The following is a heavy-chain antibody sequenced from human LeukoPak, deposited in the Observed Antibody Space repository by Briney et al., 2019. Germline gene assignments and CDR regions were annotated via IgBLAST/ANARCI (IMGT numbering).Heavy chain of an antibody. CDR1: GFTFSNHP. J-gene: IGHJ4*02. CDR3: AGGGQGYDILTGFFS. V-gene: IGHV3-30-3*01. Sequence: GRSLRLSCAASGFTFSNHPMHWVRQAPGKGLEWVAVISNDGGEKYYADSVKGRFTISRDNSKNTLYLQMNSLRAEDTAVYYCAGGGQGYDILTGFFSWGQGTPVSVSS. D-gene: IGHD3-9*01. CDR2: ISNDGGEK.